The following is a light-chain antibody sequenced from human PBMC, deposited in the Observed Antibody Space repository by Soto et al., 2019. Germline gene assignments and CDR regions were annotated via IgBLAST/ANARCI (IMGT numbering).Light chain of an antibody. V-gene: IGLV2-14*01. CDR2: EVR. CDR1: MRDVGAYNL. J-gene: IGLJ3*02. Sequence: QSALTQPASVSGSAGQSITISCSGTMRDVGAYNLVSWYQQHPGTAPKLIIYEVRNRPSSISSRFSRSRSGNTASLTISGLQPEDDGHYYCSAQTARSTLVFRGGTTVTVL. CDR3: SAQTARSTLV.